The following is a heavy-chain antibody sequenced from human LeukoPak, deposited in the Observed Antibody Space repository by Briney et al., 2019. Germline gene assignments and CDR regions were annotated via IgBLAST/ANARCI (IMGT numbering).Heavy chain of an antibody. J-gene: IGHJ4*02. V-gene: IGHV3-20*04. CDR3: ARAPITSPFYFDY. CDR2: INWSGGST. D-gene: IGHD2-2*01. CDR1: GFAFDEHG. Sequence: GGSLRLSCTASGFAFDEHGMSWVRQVPGKGLEWVSGINWSGGSTGYADPLRGRFTISRDNAKNSLYLQKDSLRAEDTALYYCARAPITSPFYFDYWGQGTLVTVSS.